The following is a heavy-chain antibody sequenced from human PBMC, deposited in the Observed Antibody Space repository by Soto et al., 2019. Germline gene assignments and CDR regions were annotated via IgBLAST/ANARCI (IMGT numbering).Heavy chain of an antibody. Sequence: GSLRLSCAASGFTFSSYSMNWVRQAPGKGLEWLSYITSSSSTTYYADSVKGRFTISRDNAKNSLDLQMNSLRPEDTAVYYCAKDPYDSLTGYNNWFDPSGQVALVTVSS. D-gene: IGHD3-9*01. CDR3: AKDPYDSLTGYNNWFDP. J-gene: IGHJ5*02. V-gene: IGHV3-48*04. CDR1: GFTFSSYS. CDR2: ITSSSSTT.